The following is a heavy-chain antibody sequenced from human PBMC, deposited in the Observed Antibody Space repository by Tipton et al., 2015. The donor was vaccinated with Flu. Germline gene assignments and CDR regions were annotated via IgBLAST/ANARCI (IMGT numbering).Heavy chain of an antibody. D-gene: IGHD3-22*01. CDR1: GGSISSYY. Sequence: TLSLTCTVSGGSISSYYWSWIRQPPGKGLERIGYIYYSGSTNYNPSLKSRVTISVDTSKNQFSLKLSSVTAADTAVYYCARLRRGGYYYDSSGYLDYWGQGTLVTVSS. CDR3: ARLRRGGYYYDSSGYLDY. V-gene: IGHV4-59*08. CDR2: IYYSGST. J-gene: IGHJ4*02.